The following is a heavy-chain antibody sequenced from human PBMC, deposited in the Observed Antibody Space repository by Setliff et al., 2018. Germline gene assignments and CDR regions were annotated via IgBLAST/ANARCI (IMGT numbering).Heavy chain of an antibody. CDR2: ISGHNGKT. CDR1: GYTFDYFG. Sequence: ASVKVSCKASGYTFDYFGISWVRQAPGQGLEWMGWISGHNGKTNIAQKFQGRLTMTTDTTTAYMELWSLTYDDTAIYVCAKEPALSLTESIRRSYYDYALDVWGQGTTVTVSS. CDR3: AKEPALSLTESIRRSYYDYALDV. J-gene: IGHJ6*02. D-gene: IGHD3-10*01. V-gene: IGHV1-18*01.